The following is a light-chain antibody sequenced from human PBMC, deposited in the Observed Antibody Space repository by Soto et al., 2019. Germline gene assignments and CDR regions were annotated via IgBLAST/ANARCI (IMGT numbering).Light chain of an antibody. J-gene: IGLJ2*01. Sequence: QPVLTQSPSASASLGASVKLTCTLSSGHSSYAIAWHQQQPEKGPRYLMKINSDGSHSKGDGIPDRFSGSSSGAERYLTISILQSEDEADYYCQTWVSGIEVFGGGTQLTVL. V-gene: IGLV4-69*01. CDR3: QTWVSGIEV. CDR1: SGHSSYA. CDR2: INSDGSH.